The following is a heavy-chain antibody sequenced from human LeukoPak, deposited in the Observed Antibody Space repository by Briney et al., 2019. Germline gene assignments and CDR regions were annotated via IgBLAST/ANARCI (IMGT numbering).Heavy chain of an antibody. J-gene: IGHJ4*02. CDR3: AKDPSFRPGYFDY. CDR2: IRYDGSNK. CDR1: GFTFSSYG. V-gene: IGHV3-30*02. Sequence: PGGSLRLSCAASGFTFSSYGMHWVRQAPGKGLEWVAFIRYDGSNKYYADSVKGRFTISRDNSKNTLYLQMNSLRAEDTAVYYCAKDPSFRPGYFDYWGQGTLVTVS.